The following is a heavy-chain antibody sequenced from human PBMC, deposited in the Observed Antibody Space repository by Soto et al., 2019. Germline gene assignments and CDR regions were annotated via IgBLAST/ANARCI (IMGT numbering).Heavy chain of an antibody. Sequence: SETLSLTCTVSGGSISSYYWSWIRQPPGKGLEWIGHIYHSGSINYNPSLKSRVTISVDTSKSQFSLKLSSVTAADTAVYFCARGNYYDSSDFYFGMGTYSFDYWGQGTLVTVSS. CDR2: IYHSGSI. V-gene: IGHV4-59*01. CDR3: ARGNYYDSSDFYFGMGTYSFDY. D-gene: IGHD3-22*01. J-gene: IGHJ4*01. CDR1: GGSISSYY.